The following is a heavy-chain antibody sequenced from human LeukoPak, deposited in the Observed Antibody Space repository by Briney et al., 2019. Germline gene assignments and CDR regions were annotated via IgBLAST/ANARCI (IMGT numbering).Heavy chain of an antibody. Sequence: GGSLRLSCAASGFIFTNYFMSWVRQAPGKGLEWVASIKHDGSEKYYVDSVRGRFTISRDNTMNSLYLQISSLRAEDTAVYYCATDRGWRTSGYYLYYFEYWGQGTLVTYSS. CDR3: ATDRGWRTSGYYLYYFEY. CDR2: IKHDGSEK. CDR1: GFIFTNYF. V-gene: IGHV3-7*01. D-gene: IGHD3-3*01. J-gene: IGHJ4*02.